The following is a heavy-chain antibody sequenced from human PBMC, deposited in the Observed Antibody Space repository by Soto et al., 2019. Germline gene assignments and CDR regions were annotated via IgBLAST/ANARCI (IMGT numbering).Heavy chain of an antibody. CDR1: GSTFTSYA. J-gene: IGHJ4*02. CDR2: INAGNGNT. V-gene: IGHV1-3*01. CDR3: AREFAIYSSSSHFDY. Sequence: APVKVSCTASGSTFTSYAMHWVRQAPGQRLEWMGWINAGNGNTKYSQTFQGRVTITRDTSASTAYMELSSLRSEDTAVYYCAREFAIYSSSSHFDYWGQGTLVTVSS. D-gene: IGHD6-6*01.